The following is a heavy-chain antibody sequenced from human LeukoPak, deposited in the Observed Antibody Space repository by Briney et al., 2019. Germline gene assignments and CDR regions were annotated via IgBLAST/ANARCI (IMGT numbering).Heavy chain of an antibody. J-gene: IGHJ6*03. Sequence: PSETLSLTCTVSGYSISSGYYWGWIRQPPGKGLEWIGSIYHSGSTYYNPSLKSRVTISVDTSKNQFSLKLSSVTAADTAVYYCARENDGSWLYYMDVWGKGTTVTISS. CDR3: ARENDGSWLYYMDV. CDR2: IYHSGST. D-gene: IGHD2-15*01. CDR1: GYSISSGYY. V-gene: IGHV4-38-2*02.